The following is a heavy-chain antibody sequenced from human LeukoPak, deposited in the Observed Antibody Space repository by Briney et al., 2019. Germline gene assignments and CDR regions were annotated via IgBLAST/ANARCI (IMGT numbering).Heavy chain of an antibody. CDR2: ISYDGSNK. CDR1: GFTFSSYA. V-gene: IGHV3-30-3*01. J-gene: IGHJ4*02. CDR3: ARTGIAAAGTLGTISN. Sequence: GGYLRLSCAASGFTFSSYAMHWVRQAPGKGLEWVAVISYDGSNKYYADSVKGRFTISRDNSKNTLYLQMNSLRAEDTAVYYCARTGIAAAGTLGTISNWGQGTLVTVSS. D-gene: IGHD6-13*01.